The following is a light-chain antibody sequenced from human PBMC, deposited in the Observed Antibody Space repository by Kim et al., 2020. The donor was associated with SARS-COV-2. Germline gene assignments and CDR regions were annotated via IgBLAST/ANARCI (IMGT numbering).Light chain of an antibody. J-gene: IGLJ3*02. CDR3: QVWDSSSDHPV. CDR2: YDS. CDR1: NIGSKS. Sequence: APGKTARMTCGGNNIGSKSVQWYQQKPGQAPVLVIYYDSDRPSGIPERFSGSNSGNTATLTISRVEAGDEADYYCQVWDSSSDHPVFGGGTQLTVL. V-gene: IGLV3-21*04.